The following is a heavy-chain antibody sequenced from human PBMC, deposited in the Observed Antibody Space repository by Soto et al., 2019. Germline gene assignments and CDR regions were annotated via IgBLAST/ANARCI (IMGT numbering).Heavy chain of an antibody. D-gene: IGHD2-2*01. CDR1: GGTFGSYA. Sequence: SVKVSFKASGGTFGSYAITWVRRAPGQGLEWLGGIIPILNSPAYAQKFQARVVITADEITNTAYMELNSLRFDDTAVYYCAREAPYCTSATCPKFYDMDVWGQGTTVTVSS. J-gene: IGHJ6*02. CDR3: AREAPYCTSATCPKFYDMDV. V-gene: IGHV1-69*13. CDR2: IIPILNSP.